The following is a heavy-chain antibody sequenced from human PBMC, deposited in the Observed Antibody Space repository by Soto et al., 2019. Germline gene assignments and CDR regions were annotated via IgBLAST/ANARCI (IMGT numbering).Heavy chain of an antibody. Sequence: PGESLKISCKGSGYSFSTYWISWVRQMPGKGLEWMGRIDPSDSYTNYSPSFQGHVTISVDKSISTAYLQWSSLKASDTAMYYCARHSNSNYAXFDYWGQAPLVTVSS. CDR2: IDPSDSYT. J-gene: IGHJ4*02. D-gene: IGHD4-4*01. CDR3: ARHSNSNYAXFDY. CDR1: GYSFSTYW. V-gene: IGHV5-10-1*01.